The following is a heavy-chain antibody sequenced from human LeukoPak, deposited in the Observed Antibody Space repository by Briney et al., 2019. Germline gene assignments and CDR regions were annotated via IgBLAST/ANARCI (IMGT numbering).Heavy chain of an antibody. CDR2: IYYSGST. D-gene: IGHD4-11*01. V-gene: IGHV4-30-4*08. J-gene: IGHJ6*03. Sequence: RSSQTLSLTCTVSGGSISGGDYYWSWIRQPPGKGLEWIGYIYYSGSTYYNPSLKSRVTISVDTSKNQFSLKLSSVTAADMAVYYCARASVTYYYYYYMDVWGKGTTVTVSS. CDR3: ARASVTYYYYYYMDV. CDR1: GGSISGGDYY.